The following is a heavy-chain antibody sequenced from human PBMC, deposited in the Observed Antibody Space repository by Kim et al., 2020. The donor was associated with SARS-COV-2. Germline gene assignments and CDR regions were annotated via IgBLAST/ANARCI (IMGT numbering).Heavy chain of an antibody. V-gene: IGHV4-34*01. Sequence: TDNPSLKSRVTKSVDTSKNQFSLKLSSVTAADTAVYYCARGRESTSWFDPWGQGTLVTVSS. J-gene: IGHJ5*02. CDR3: ARGRESTSWFDP. D-gene: IGHD2-2*01.